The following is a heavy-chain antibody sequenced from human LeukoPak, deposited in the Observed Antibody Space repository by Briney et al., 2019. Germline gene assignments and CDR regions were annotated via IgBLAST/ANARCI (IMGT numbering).Heavy chain of an antibody. D-gene: IGHD3-22*01. CDR2: IYYSGST. CDR3: ARVCYDSSCDY. CDR1: GGSTSSYY. V-gene: IGHV4-59*01. Sequence: PSETLSLTCTVSGGSTSSYYWSWIRQPPGKGLGWVGYIYYSGSTNYNPSLKSRVTISVATSQNQFSLKLSSVTAADTAVYYCARVCYDSSCDYWGQGTLVTVSS. J-gene: IGHJ4*02.